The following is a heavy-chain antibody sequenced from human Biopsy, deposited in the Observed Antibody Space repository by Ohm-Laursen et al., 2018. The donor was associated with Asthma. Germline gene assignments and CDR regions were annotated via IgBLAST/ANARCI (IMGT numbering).Heavy chain of an antibody. D-gene: IGHD6-13*01. CDR3: VKDIRLQLWGFDS. CDR1: GFTFDDYA. Sequence: SLRLSCAASGFTFDDYAMHWVRQAPGKGLEWVSGVSWNSGSIDYADSVKGRFTISRDNAENSLYLQMNSLGGADTALYYCVKDIRLQLWGFDSWGQGTLVTVSS. CDR2: VSWNSGSI. V-gene: IGHV3-9*01. J-gene: IGHJ4*02.